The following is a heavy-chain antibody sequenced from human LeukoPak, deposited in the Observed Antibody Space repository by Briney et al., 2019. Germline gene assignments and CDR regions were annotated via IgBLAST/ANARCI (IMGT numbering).Heavy chain of an antibody. CDR3: AKVIREVDMSHDY. D-gene: IGHD5-24*01. Sequence: GGSLRLSCAASQFSFSRYSMNWVRQAPGKGLEWVSSIHYNGDSTYYADSMKGRFTISRDNSKNTLYLQMNSLRVEDTAVYYCAKVIREVDMSHDYWGQGALVTVSS. CDR1: QFSFSRYS. V-gene: IGHV3-23*01. CDR2: IHYNGDST. J-gene: IGHJ4*02.